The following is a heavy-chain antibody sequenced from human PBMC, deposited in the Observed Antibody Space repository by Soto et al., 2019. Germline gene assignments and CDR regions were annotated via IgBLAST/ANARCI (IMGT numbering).Heavy chain of an antibody. CDR2: INPASQLT. J-gene: IGHJ4*02. D-gene: IGHD2-21*01. CDR3: ARMRLARLDH. Sequence: QVQLLQSGTEVKRPGSSVKVSCKTSGVSFNNYGFAWVRQAPGRGLERVGKINPASQLTNYDQSLQGRVTSTADTSTRTTYMELSGLTSGDTLVYFCARMRLARLDHWGQGTLVTVS. V-gene: IGHV1-69*09. CDR1: GVSFNNYG.